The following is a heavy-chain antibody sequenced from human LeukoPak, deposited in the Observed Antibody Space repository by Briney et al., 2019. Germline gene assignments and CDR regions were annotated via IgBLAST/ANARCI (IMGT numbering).Heavy chain of an antibody. Sequence: ASVKVSCKASGYTFTSYYMHWVRQAPGQGLEWMGIINPSGGSTNYARKFQDVATMTRDTSTSTVYMEVSSLRSEDTAVYYCARVKAGDRGNAFDIWGQGTMVTVSS. CDR2: INPSGGST. J-gene: IGHJ3*02. CDR3: ARVKAGDRGNAFDI. V-gene: IGHV1-46*01. CDR1: GYTFTSYY. D-gene: IGHD7-27*01.